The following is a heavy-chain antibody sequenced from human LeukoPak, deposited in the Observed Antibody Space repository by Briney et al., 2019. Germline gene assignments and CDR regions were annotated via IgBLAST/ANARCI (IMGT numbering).Heavy chain of an antibody. CDR2: LYSGGST. D-gene: IGHD5-24*01. V-gene: IGHV3-66*01. Sequence: GGSLRLSCAASEFTFSCSAMHGVRKASGKGLEWVSVLYSGGSTYYTDSVKGRFTISRDNSNNTLYLQMNNLRAEDTAVYYCAMDSAWLPLKFDYWGPGTLVAVST. CDR3: AMDSAWLPLKFDY. CDR1: EFTFSCSA. J-gene: IGHJ4*02.